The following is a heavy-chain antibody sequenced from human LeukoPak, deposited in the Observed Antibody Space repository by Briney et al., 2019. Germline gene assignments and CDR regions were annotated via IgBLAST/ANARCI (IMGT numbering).Heavy chain of an antibody. CDR1: GFISNDYY. Sequence: GGSLRLSCAASGFISNDYYMSWIRQAPGKGLEWISYISSSGAAKSYADSVKGRFTISRDNAEKSLYLLMNSLRAEDTAVYYCARFYYGSGRPTQLDYWGQGTLVTVSS. V-gene: IGHV3-11*01. CDR3: ARFYYGSGRPTQLDY. J-gene: IGHJ4*02. D-gene: IGHD3-10*01. CDR2: ISSSGAAK.